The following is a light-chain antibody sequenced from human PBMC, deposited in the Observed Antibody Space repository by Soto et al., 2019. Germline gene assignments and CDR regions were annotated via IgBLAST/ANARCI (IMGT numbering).Light chain of an antibody. Sequence: EILLTQSPATLAVSPGEGATLSCRASQSVRDNLAWYQQKPGQAPRLLIYRASTRATGVPARFSGSGSGTEFTLTISSLQSEDVSVYFCQHYNLWPHTFGQGTKVDIK. CDR2: RAS. J-gene: IGKJ2*01. CDR1: QSVRDN. CDR3: QHYNLWPHT. V-gene: IGKV3-15*01.